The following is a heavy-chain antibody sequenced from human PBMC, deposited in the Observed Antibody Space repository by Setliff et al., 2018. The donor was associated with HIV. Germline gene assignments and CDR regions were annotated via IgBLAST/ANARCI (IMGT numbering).Heavy chain of an antibody. Sequence: ASVMVSCKSSGYTFTDYFMHWVRQAPGQGLEWMGWISPDNANTRISQKFRGSVTMTRDTSMNTAYLEFGGLRSDDTAVYYCARQLSNSLDFWGQGAQVTVSS. CDR2: ISPDNANT. V-gene: IGHV1-2*02. J-gene: IGHJ4*02. CDR1: GYTFTDYF. CDR3: ARQLSNSLDF. D-gene: IGHD7-27*01.